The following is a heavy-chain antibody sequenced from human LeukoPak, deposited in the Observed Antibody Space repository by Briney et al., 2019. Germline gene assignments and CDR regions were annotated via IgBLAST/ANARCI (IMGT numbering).Heavy chain of an antibody. V-gene: IGHV1-69*05. CDR3: ARVGYYDSSGYYGY. Sequence: SVKVSCKASGGTFSSYAISWVRQAPGQGLEWMGGIIPIFGTANYAQKFQGKVTITTDESTSTAYMELSSLRSEDTAVYYCARVGYYDSSGYYGYWGQGTLVTVSS. CDR1: GGTFSSYA. D-gene: IGHD3-22*01. J-gene: IGHJ4*02. CDR2: IIPIFGTA.